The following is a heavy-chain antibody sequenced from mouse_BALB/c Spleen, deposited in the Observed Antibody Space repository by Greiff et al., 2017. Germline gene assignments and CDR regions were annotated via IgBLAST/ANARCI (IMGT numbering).Heavy chain of an antibody. CDR3: ARSLGRYAMDY. D-gene: IGHD4-1*01. J-gene: IGHJ4*01. Sequence: VQGVESGAELARPGASVKLSCKASGYTFTSYWMQWVKQRPGQGLEWIGAIYPGDGDTRYTQKFKGKATLTADKSSSTAYIQLSSLASEDSAVYYCARSLGRYAMDYWGQGTSVTVSS. V-gene: IGHV1-87*01. CDR1: GYTFTSYW. CDR2: IYPGDGDT.